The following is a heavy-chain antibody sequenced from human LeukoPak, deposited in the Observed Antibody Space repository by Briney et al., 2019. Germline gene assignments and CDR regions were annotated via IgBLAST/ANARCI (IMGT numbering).Heavy chain of an antibody. D-gene: IGHD4-17*01. J-gene: IGHJ5*02. CDR1: GDSISSYY. CDR2: IYYSGST. V-gene: IGHV4-59*01. Sequence: PSETLSLTCTVSGDSISSYYWSWIRQPPGKGLEWIGYIYYSGSTNYNPSLKSRVTISVDTSKNQFSLNLSSVTAADTAVYYCARDRRGYGDYAAFWFDPWGQGSLVSVSS. CDR3: ARDRRGYGDYAAFWFDP.